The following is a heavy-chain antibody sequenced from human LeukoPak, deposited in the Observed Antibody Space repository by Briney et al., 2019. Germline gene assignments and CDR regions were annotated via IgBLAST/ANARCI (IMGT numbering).Heavy chain of an antibody. V-gene: IGHV4-59*01. CDR3: ARVGFGNTPHPIDY. D-gene: IGHD4-23*01. CDR2: IYFSGST. CDR1: GGSIRSYY. J-gene: IGHJ4*02. Sequence: SETLSLTCTVSGGSIRSYYWSWIRQPPGKGLEWIGYIYFSGSTSYNPSLKSRVTISVDRSKNQFSLKLSSVAAADTAVYHCARVGFGNTPHPIDYWGQGTLVTVSS.